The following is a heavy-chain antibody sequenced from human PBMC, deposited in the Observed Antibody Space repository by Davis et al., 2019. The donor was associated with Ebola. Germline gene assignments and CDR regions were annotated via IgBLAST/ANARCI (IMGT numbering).Heavy chain of an antibody. V-gene: IGHV5-10-1*01. CDR1: GYSFTSYW. D-gene: IGHD2-2*01. CDR2: IDPSDSYT. J-gene: IGHJ6*03. Sequence: GESLKISCKGSGYSFTSYWISWVRQMPGKGLEWMGRIDPSDSYTNYSPSFQGHVTISADKSISTAYLQWSSLKASDTAMYYCARRRHESVPAAYSVYYYYYMDVWGKGTTVTVSS. CDR3: ARRRHESVPAAYSVYYYYYMDV.